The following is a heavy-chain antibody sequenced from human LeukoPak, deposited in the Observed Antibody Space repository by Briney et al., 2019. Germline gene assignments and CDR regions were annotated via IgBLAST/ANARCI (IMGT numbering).Heavy chain of an antibody. CDR3: ARSIIGTRSKFDC. V-gene: IGHV4-30-2*01. J-gene: IGHJ5*01. Sequence: SQTLSLTCAVSGGSISSGGYSWSWIRQPPGKGLEWIGYIYHSGSTYYNPSLKSRVTISVDTSKNHFSLKLSSVTAADTAVYSCARSIIGTRSKFDCWGQGTLVTVSS. CDR2: IYHSGST. D-gene: IGHD1/OR15-1a*01. CDR1: GGSISSGGYS.